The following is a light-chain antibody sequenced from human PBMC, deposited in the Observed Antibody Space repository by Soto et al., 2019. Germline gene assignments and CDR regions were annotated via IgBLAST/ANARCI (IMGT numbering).Light chain of an antibody. V-gene: IGLV2-8*01. CDR3: SSYADSTVV. Sequence: QSVLTQPPSASGSPGQSVAISCTGTSSDIGASNYVSWYQQHPGKAPKLLIFEVSKRPSGVPDRFSGSKSGNTASLTVSGLQAEDEADYYCSSYADSTVVFGGGTKVTVL. CDR2: EVS. CDR1: SSDIGASNY. J-gene: IGLJ2*01.